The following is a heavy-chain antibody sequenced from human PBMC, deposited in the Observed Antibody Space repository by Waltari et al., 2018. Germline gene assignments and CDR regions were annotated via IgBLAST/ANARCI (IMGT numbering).Heavy chain of an antibody. CDR1: GYTFTDYY. D-gene: IGHD5-12*01. CDR3: AKSPRGYSGYDPSPLFDY. CDR2: VDPEDGET. V-gene: IGHV1-69-2*01. J-gene: IGHJ4*02. Sequence: EVQLVQSGAEVKKPGATVKISCKVSGYTFTDYYMHWVQQAPGKGLEWMGLVDPEDGETIYAEKFQGRVTITADTSTDTAYMELSSLRSEDTAVYYCAKSPRGYSGYDPSPLFDYWGQGTLVTVSS.